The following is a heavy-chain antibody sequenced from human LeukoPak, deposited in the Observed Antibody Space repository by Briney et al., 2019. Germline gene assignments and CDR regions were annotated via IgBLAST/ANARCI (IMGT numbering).Heavy chain of an antibody. CDR2: ISYDGSNK. J-gene: IGHJ4*02. CDR1: GFTFSNYA. CDR3: ARDPSRDGYNSPFDY. D-gene: IGHD5-24*01. V-gene: IGHV3-30-3*01. Sequence: GGSLRLFCAASGFTFSNYAMSWVRQAPGKELERVAVISYDGSNKYYADSVKGRLTISRENSKNTLYPQMNSLRAEDTAVYYCARDPSRDGYNSPFDYWGQGTLVTVSS.